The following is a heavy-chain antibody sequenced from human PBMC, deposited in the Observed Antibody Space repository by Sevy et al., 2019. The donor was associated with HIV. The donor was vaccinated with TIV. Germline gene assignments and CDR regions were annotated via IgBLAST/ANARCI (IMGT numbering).Heavy chain of an antibody. D-gene: IGHD6-13*01. CDR1: GFTFSSYA. V-gene: IGHV3-23*01. J-gene: IGHJ4*02. CDR3: AKVGSSSWYGTPETLNRYYFDY. Sequence: GGSLRLSCAASGFTFSSYAMSWVRQAPGKGLEWVSAISGSGGSTYYADAGKGRFTISRDNSKNTLYLQMNSLRAEDTAVYYWAKVGSSSWYGTPETLNRYYFDYWGQGTLVTVSS. CDR2: ISGSGGST.